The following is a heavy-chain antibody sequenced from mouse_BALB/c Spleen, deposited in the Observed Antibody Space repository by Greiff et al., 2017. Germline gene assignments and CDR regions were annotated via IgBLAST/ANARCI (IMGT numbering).Heavy chain of an antibody. Sequence: EVQVVESGPELVKPGASVKISCKASGYSFTGYFMNWVKQSHGKSLEWIGRINPYNGDTFYNQKFKGKAKLTVDKSSSTAHMELLSLTSEDSAVYYCGSYYGNYYAMDYWGQGTSVTVSS. D-gene: IGHD2-1*01. J-gene: IGHJ4*01. CDR3: GSYYGNYYAMDY. CDR2: INPYNGDT. V-gene: IGHV1-37*01. CDR1: GYSFTGYF.